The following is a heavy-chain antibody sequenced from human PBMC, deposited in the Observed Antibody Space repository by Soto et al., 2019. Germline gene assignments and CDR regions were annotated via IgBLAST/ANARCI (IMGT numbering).Heavy chain of an antibody. CDR3: ASSNHYYYGMDV. Sequence: WVLRLSCAASGFTFSSYAMHWVRQAPGKGLEWVAVISYDGSNKYYADSVKGRFTISRDNSKNTLYLQMNSLRAEDTAVYYCASSNHYYYGMDVWGQGTTVTVSS. CDR1: GFTFSSYA. V-gene: IGHV3-30-3*01. J-gene: IGHJ6*02. CDR2: ISYDGSNK.